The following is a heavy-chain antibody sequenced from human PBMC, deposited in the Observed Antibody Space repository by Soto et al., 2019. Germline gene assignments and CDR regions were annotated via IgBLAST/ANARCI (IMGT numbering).Heavy chain of an antibody. CDR3: APRLVGMDV. Sequence: GASVKVSCKASGYTFTSYDINWVRQATGQGLEWMGWTNTNSGNTCYAQKFQGRVTMTRNTSITTSYMELRSLRSEDTAVYYCAPRLVGMDVWGQGTTVTVSS. CDR2: TNTNSGNT. V-gene: IGHV1-8*01. D-gene: IGHD2-21*01. CDR1: GYTFTSYD. J-gene: IGHJ6*02.